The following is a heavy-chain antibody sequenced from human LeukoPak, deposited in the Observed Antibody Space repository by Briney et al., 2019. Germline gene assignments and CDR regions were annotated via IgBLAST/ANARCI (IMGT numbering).Heavy chain of an antibody. CDR3: AKGSALYYYDSSGGEIDY. J-gene: IGHJ4*02. V-gene: IGHV3-30*18. CDR2: ISYDGSNK. D-gene: IGHD3-22*01. CDR1: GFTFSSYG. Sequence: GRSLRLSCAASGFTFSSYGMHWVRQAPGKGLEWVAVISYDGSNKYYADSVKGRFTISRDNFKNTLYLQMNSLRAEDTAVYYCAKGSALYYYDSSGGEIDYWGQGTLVTVSS.